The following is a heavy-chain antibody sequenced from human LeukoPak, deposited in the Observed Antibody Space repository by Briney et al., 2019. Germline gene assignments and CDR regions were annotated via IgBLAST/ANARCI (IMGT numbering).Heavy chain of an antibody. D-gene: IGHD6-19*01. J-gene: IGHJ3*02. V-gene: IGHV3-23*01. CDR2: LSGSGGST. Sequence: PGGSLRHSCAASGFTFSSYGMTWVRQGPGMGLEWVSALSGSGGSTYYADSVKGRFTISRDNSKNTLSLQMNSLRVEDTAVYYCAKDQGSGLSVAFDIWGQGTKVTVSS. CDR3: AKDQGSGLSVAFDI. CDR1: GFTFSSYG.